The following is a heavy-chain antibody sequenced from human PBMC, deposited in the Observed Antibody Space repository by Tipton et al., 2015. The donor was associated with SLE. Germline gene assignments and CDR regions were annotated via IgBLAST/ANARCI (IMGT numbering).Heavy chain of an antibody. V-gene: IGHV5-51*03. Sequence: VQLVQSGVEVKKPGESLKISCKGSGYRFTTYWIGWVRQMPEKGLEWMGIIYPGDSDTKYSPSFQGQVTISTDKSISTAYLQWSSLKASDTAMYYCARPSKYCSSTSCYNAFDIWGQGTMVTVSS. D-gene: IGHD2-2*02. CDR3: ARPSKYCSSTSCYNAFDI. CDR2: IYPGDSDT. CDR1: GYRFTTYW. J-gene: IGHJ3*02.